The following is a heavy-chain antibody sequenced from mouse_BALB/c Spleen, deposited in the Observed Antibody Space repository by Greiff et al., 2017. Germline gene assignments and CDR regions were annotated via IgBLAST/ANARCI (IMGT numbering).Heavy chain of an antibody. CDR2: INPSNGGT. V-gene: IGHV1S81*02. Sequence: VQLQQSGAELVKPGASVKLSCKASGYTFTSYYMYWVKQRPGQGLEWIGEINPSNGGTNFNEKFKSKATLTVDKSSSTAYMQLSSLTSEDSAVYYCTLYYRYDEGYWYFDVWGAGTTVTVSS. CDR1: GYTFTSYY. J-gene: IGHJ1*01. CDR3: TLYYRYDEGYWYFDV. D-gene: IGHD2-14*01.